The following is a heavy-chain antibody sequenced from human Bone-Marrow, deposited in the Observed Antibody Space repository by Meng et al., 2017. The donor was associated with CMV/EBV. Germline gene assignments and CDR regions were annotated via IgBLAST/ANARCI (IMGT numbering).Heavy chain of an antibody. D-gene: IGHD1-26*01. V-gene: IGHV1-18*01. CDR1: GYTFTSYG. J-gene: IGHJ4*02. Sequence: ASVKVSCKASGYTFTSYGISWVRQAPGQGLEWMGWISAYNGNTNYAQKLQGRVTMTTDTSTSTAYMELRSLRSDDTAVYYCARIFEGAVSTSYDYWGQGTLVTVSS. CDR2: ISAYNGNT. CDR3: ARIFEGAVSTSYDY.